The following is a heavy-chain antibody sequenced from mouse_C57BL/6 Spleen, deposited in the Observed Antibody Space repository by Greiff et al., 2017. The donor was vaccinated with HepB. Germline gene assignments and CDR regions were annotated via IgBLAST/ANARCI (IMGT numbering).Heavy chain of an antibody. CDR3: ARGGDSNYYFDY. CDR2: IDPSDSYT. J-gene: IGHJ2*01. CDR1: GYTFTSYW. D-gene: IGHD2-5*01. V-gene: IGHV1-50*01. Sequence: QVQLQQPGAELVKPGASVKLSCKASGYTFTSYWMQWVKQRPGQGLEWIGEIDPSDSYTNYNQKFKGKATLTVDTSSSTAYMQLSSLTSEDSAVYYCARGGDSNYYFDYWGQGTTLTVSS.